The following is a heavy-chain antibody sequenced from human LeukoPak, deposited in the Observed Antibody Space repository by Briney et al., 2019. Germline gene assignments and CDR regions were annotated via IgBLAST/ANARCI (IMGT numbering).Heavy chain of an antibody. V-gene: IGHV3-7*01. J-gene: IGHJ6*03. Sequence: PGGSLRLSCAASGFTFSSYWMSWVRQAPGKGLEWVANIKQDGSEKYYVDSVKGRFTISRDNAKNSLYLQMNSLRAEDTAVYYCARKDIVVVPAALGYYYYYYYMDVWGKGTTVTISS. CDR3: ARKDIVVVPAALGYYYYYYYMDV. CDR1: GFTFSSYW. D-gene: IGHD2-2*01. CDR2: IKQDGSEK.